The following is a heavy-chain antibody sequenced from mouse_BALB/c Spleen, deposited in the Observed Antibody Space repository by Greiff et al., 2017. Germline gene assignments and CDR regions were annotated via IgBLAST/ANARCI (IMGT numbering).Heavy chain of an antibody. CDR3: ARSPYGNYVGAMDY. D-gene: IGHD2-1*01. J-gene: IGHJ4*01. CDR1: GYSITSDYA. CDR2: ISYSGST. Sequence: VQLQQSGPGLVKPSQSLSLTCTVTGYSITSDYAWNWIRQFPGNKLEWMGYISYSGSTSYNPSLKSRISITRDTSKNQFFLQLNSVTTEDTATYYCARSPYGNYVGAMDYWGQGTSVTVSS. V-gene: IGHV3-2*02.